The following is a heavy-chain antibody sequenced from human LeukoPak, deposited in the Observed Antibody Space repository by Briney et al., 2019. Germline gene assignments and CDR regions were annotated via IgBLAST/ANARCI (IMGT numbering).Heavy chain of an antibody. CDR3: ARGGDYGSPPIDFDY. Sequence: GASVKVSCKASGYTFTSYGISWVRQAPGQGLEWMGWISAYNGNTNYAQKLQGRVTMTTDTSTSTAYMELRSLRSDDTAVYYCARGGDYGSPPIDFDYWGQGTLVTVSS. J-gene: IGHJ4*02. CDR2: ISAYNGNT. CDR1: GYTFTSYG. V-gene: IGHV1-18*01. D-gene: IGHD4-17*01.